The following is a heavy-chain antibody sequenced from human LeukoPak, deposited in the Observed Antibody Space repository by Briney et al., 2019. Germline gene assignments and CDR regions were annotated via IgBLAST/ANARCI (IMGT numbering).Heavy chain of an antibody. CDR3: ARGYCDTNDCPPGAY. D-gene: IGHD3-9*01. CDR2: INPNSGGT. CDR1: GYTFTAFY. V-gene: IGHV1-2*02. J-gene: IGHJ4*02. Sequence: ASVKASCKASGYTFTAFYIHWVRQAPGQGLEWMGWINPNSGGTNYAQKFQGRVTLTRDTSIRTVYMELTGLTSDDTAVYYCARGYCDTNDCPPGAYWGQGALVTVSS.